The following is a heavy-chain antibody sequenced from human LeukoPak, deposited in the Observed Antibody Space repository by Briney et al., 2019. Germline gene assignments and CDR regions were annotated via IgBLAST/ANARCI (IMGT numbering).Heavy chain of an antibody. CDR2: ISGSCGST. CDR3: AKDPYYGSGRNPYYFGY. V-gene: IGHV3-23*01. CDR1: GFTFSSYA. D-gene: IGHD3-10*01. Sequence: GGSLRLSCAASGFTFSSYAMSWVRQAPGKGLEWVSAISGSCGSTYYADSVKGRFTISRDNSKNTLYLQMNSLRAEDTAVYYCAKDPYYGSGRNPYYFGYLGQGTLVTVSS. J-gene: IGHJ4*02.